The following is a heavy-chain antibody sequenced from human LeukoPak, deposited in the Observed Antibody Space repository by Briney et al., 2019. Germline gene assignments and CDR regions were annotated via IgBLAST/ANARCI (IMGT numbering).Heavy chain of an antibody. V-gene: IGHV3-33*05. D-gene: IGHD2-2*01. CDR2: IQSNGRNK. J-gene: IGHJ4*02. Sequence: GGSLRLSCAASGFIFSSDDMHWVRQAPGKGLEWVAGIQSNGRNKYYVDSVKGRFAISRDNSKSTLYLQVNSLRVEDTALYYCARESEGGTGASCPDYWGQGTLVTVSS. CDR1: GFIFSSDD. CDR3: ARESEGGTGASCPDY.